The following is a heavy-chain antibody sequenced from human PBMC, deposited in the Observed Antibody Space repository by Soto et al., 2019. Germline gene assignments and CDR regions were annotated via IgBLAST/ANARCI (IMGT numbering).Heavy chain of an antibody. J-gene: IGHJ5*02. CDR1: GFTFSRYG. D-gene: IGHD2-15*01. Sequence: GGSLRLSCAASGFTFSRYGMNWLRQAPGKGLEWVASISSSTSYVYYADSVKGRFSTSRDNAKNILYLEMYALRTEDTAVYYCARDHSEGPVGNWFEPWGQGTLVTVSS. V-gene: IGHV3-21*06. CDR3: ARDHSEGPVGNWFEP. CDR2: ISSSTSYV.